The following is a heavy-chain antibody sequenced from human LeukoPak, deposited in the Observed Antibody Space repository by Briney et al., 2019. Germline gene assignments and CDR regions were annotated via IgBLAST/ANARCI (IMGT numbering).Heavy chain of an antibody. J-gene: IGHJ4*02. Sequence: SETLSLTCTVSGGSISSSNYYWSWIRQPPGKGLEWIGEINHSGSTNYNPSLKSRVTISVDTSKNQFSLKLSSVTAADTAVYYCARGRSSGITIFGVVIHYEYWGQGTLVTVSS. CDR3: ARGRSSGITIFGVVIHYEY. CDR1: GGSISSSNYY. CDR2: INHSGST. D-gene: IGHD3-3*01. V-gene: IGHV4-39*07.